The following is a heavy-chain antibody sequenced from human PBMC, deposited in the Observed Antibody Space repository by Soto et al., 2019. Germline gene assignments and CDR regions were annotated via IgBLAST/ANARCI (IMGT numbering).Heavy chain of an antibody. D-gene: IGHD2-21*02. V-gene: IGHV4-30-2*01. CDR2: MYHAGST. CDR1: GGPISSGGFS. Sequence: SETLSLTCAVSGGPISSGGFSWSWLRQPPXKGLEWIGYMYHAGSTYYNPSLEGRATISVDRSKNQFSLRVSSVTAADTAVYYCARSYCGGDCYSDFDAFDIWGRGPMVTVSS. J-gene: IGHJ3*02. CDR3: ARSYCGGDCYSDFDAFDI.